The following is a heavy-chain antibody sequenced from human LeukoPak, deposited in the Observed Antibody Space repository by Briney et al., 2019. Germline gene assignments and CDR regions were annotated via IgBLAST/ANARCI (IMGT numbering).Heavy chain of an antibody. V-gene: IGHV4-59*01. CDR1: GGSISSYY. D-gene: IGHD3-22*01. CDR3: ARGPITYYYDSNYFDY. Sequence: SETPSLTCTVSGGSISSYYWSWIRQPPGKGLEWIGYIYYSGSTNYNPSLKSRVTISVDTSKNQFSLKLSSVTAADTAVYYCARGPITYYYDSNYFDYWGQGTLVTVSS. CDR2: IYYSGST. J-gene: IGHJ4*02.